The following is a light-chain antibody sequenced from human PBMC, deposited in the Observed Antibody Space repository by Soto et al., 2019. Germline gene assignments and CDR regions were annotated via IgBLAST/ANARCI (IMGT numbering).Light chain of an antibody. CDR1: QDISNY. V-gene: IGKV1-33*01. Sequence: DIQMTQSPSSLSASVGDRVTITCQASQDISNYLNWYQQKPGKAPKLLIYDASNLETEVPSRFSGSGSVTDFTVTISSLQPEDIATYYCQQDDNLPSFTFGPGTKVDIK. CDR2: DAS. CDR3: QQDDNLPSFT. J-gene: IGKJ3*01.